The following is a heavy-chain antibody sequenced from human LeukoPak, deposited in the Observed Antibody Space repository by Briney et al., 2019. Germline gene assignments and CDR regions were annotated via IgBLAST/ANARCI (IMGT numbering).Heavy chain of an antibody. V-gene: IGHV4-31*03. CDR1: GGSISSGGYY. CDR3: ARAVGVPAAFDC. CDR2: IYYSGST. Sequence: SETLSLTCTVSGGSISSGGYYWSWIRQHPGKGLEWIGYIYYSGSTYYNPSLKSRVTISVDTSKNQFSLKLSSVTAADTAVYYCARAVGVPAAFDCWGQGTLVTVSS. J-gene: IGHJ4*02. D-gene: IGHD2-2*01.